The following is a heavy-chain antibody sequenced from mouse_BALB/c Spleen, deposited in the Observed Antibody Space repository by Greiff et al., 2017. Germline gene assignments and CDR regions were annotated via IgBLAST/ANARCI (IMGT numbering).Heavy chain of an antibody. CDR2: INPSSGYT. J-gene: IGHJ2*01. D-gene: IGHD1-1*01. CDR3: ARPITTVGYFDY. V-gene: IGHV1-4*01. Sequence: QVQLQQSGAELARPGASVKMSCKASGYTFTSYTMHWVKQRPGQGLEWIGYINPSSGYTNYNQKFKDKATLTADKSSSTAYMQLSSLTSEDSAVYYCARPITTVGYFDYWGQGTTLTVSS. CDR1: GYTFTSYT.